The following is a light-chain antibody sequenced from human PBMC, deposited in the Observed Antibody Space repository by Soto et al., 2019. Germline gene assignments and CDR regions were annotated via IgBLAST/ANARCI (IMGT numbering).Light chain of an antibody. CDR2: KAS. J-gene: IGKJ1*01. CDR3: QHYNSYSEA. V-gene: IGKV1-5*03. CDR1: QSISSW. Sequence: DIQVTQSPSTLSASVGDRVTITCRASQSISSWLAWYQQKTGKAPKLLIYKASTLKSGVPSRFSGSGSGTEFTLTISSLQPDDFATYYCQHYNSYSEAFGQGTKVDI.